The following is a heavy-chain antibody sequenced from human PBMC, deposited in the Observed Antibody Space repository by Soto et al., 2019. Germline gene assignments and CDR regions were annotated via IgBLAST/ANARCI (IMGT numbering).Heavy chain of an antibody. CDR2: INHSGST. Sequence: PSETLSLTCAVYGGSFSVYYWSWIRHPPGKGLEWIGEINHSGSTNYNPSLKSRVTISVDTSKNQFSLKLSSVTAADTAVYYCARGGRPLIAARRGRGLFDYWGQGTLVTVSS. CDR3: ARGGRPLIAARRGRGLFDY. D-gene: IGHD6-6*01. V-gene: IGHV4-34*01. CDR1: GGSFSVYY. J-gene: IGHJ4*02.